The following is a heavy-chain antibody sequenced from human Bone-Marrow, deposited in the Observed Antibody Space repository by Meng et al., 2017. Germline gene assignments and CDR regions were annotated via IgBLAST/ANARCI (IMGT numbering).Heavy chain of an antibody. CDR3: ARAGSGIVVVLDP. V-gene: IGHV4-39*07. D-gene: IGHD2-2*01. CDR2: IYYSGST. CDR1: GGSISSSSYY. Sequence: QLQLQESGPGLVKPSETLSLTCTVVGGSISSSSYYWGWIRQPPGKGLEWIGSIYYSGSTYYNPSLKSRVTISVDTSKNQFSLKLSSVTAADTAVYYCARAGSGIVVVLDPWGQGTLVTVSS. J-gene: IGHJ5*02.